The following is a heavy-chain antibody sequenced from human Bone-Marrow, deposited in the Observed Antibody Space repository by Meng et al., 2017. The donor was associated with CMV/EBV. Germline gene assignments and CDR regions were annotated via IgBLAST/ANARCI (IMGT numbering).Heavy chain of an antibody. D-gene: IGHD4-23*01. J-gene: IGHJ5*02. CDR1: GYTLTGYY. Sequence: VRVVRCGLQVTAPGASVKVSSKASGYTLTGYYMHGVRQAPGQGLEWMGWINPNSGGTNYAQKFQGRVTMTRDTSISTAYMELSRLRSDDTAVYYCARASTTVVTPSWFDPWGQGTLVTVSS. V-gene: IGHV1-2*02. CDR2: INPNSGGT. CDR3: ARASTTVVTPSWFDP.